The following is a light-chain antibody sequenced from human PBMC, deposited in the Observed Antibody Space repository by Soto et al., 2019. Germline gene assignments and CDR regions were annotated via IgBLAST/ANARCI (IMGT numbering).Light chain of an antibody. CDR1: QSVTTS. J-gene: IGKJ5*01. CDR2: GAS. CDR3: QQYNNSPPIT. V-gene: IGKV3-15*01. Sequence: DIIMTQSPSTLSVSPGDRATLTCRASQSVTTSLAWYQQKPGQPPRLLISGASSMDSGIPARFSGSGSETEFTLTISSLQSVDFAVYYCQQYNNSPPITFGQGTRLEIK.